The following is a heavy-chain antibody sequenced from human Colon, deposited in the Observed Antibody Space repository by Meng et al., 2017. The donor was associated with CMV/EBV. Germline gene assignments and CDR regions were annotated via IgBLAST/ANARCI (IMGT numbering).Heavy chain of an antibody. V-gene: IGHV3-53*01. CDR3: ARDRETSYDFWSGYRFDY. CDR1: PFNVVNTY. Sequence: GESLKISCAGSPFNVVNTYMSWVRQAPGKGLEWVALIYSGGPMHYADSVKGRFTISRDNSKNILYLQMNSLRADDTAVYYCARDRETSYDFWSGYRFDYWGQGALVTVSS. D-gene: IGHD3-3*01. J-gene: IGHJ4*02. CDR2: IYSGGPM.